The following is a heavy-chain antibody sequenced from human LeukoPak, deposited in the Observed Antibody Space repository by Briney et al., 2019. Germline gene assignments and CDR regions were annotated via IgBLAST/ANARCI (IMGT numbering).Heavy chain of an antibody. CDR1: KFTFSSYW. CDR3: ARTLAYCTNGVCYTPRHSSNWPDF. CDR2: INSDGSST. Sequence: SGGSLRLSCAASKFTFSSYWMHWVHQAPGKGLVWVSHINSDGSSTNYADSVKGRFTISRDNAKNTLYLQMNSLRAEDTAVYYCARTLAYCTNGVCYTPRHSSNWPDFWGQGTLVTVSS. J-gene: IGHJ5*01. D-gene: IGHD2-8*01. V-gene: IGHV3-74*01.